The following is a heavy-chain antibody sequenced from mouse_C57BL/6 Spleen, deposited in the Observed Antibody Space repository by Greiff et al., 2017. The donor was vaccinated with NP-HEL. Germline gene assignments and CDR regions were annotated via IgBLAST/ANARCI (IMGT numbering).Heavy chain of an antibody. J-gene: IGHJ2*01. CDR1: GYSITSGYY. V-gene: IGHV3-6*01. CDR2: ISYDGSN. CDR3: ARERYDYDPDYFDY. Sequence: EVKLMESGPGLVKPSQSLSLTCSVTGYSITSGYYWNWIRQFPGNKLEWMGYISYDGSNNYNPSLKNRISITRDTSKNQFFLKLNSVTTEDTATYYCARERYDYDPDYFDYWGQGTTLTVSS. D-gene: IGHD2-4*01.